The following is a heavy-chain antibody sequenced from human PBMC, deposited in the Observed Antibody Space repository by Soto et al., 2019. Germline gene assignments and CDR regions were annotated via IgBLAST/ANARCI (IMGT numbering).Heavy chain of an antibody. CDR1: GYTFTGYY. D-gene: IGHD3-3*01. CDR2: INPNSGGT. Sequence: GDSVKVSCKASGYTFTGYYMHWVRQAPGQGLEWMGWINPNSGGTNYAQKFQGRVTMTRDTSISTAYMELSRLRSDDTAVYYCARAYDFWSGYFLDVWGQGTTVTVSS. V-gene: IGHV1-2*02. J-gene: IGHJ6*02. CDR3: ARAYDFWSGYFLDV.